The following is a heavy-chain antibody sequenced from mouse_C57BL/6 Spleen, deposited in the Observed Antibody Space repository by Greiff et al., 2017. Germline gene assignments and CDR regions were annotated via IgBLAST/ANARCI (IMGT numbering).Heavy chain of an antibody. J-gene: IGHJ4*01. CDR1: GYAFTNYL. D-gene: IGHD1-1*01. CDR3: ARGEGYGSSPYYYAMDY. Sequence: QVQLKESGAELVRPGTSVKVSCKASGYAFTNYLIEWVKQRPGQGLEWIGVINPGSGGTNYNEKFKGKATLTADKSSSTAYMQRSSLTSEDSAVYFGARGEGYGSSPYYYAMDYWGQGTSVTVSS. V-gene: IGHV1-54*01. CDR2: INPGSGGT.